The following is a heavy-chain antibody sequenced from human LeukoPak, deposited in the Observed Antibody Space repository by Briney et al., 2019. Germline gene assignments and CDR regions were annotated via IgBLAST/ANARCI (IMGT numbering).Heavy chain of an antibody. D-gene: IGHD6-13*01. V-gene: IGHV3-48*03. CDR1: GFTFSSYE. CDR3: ARRQVSKQQPSYDYYYYMDV. J-gene: IGHJ6*03. CDR2: ISSSGSTI. Sequence: GGSLRLSCAASGFTFSSYEMNWVRQAPGKGLEWVSYISSSGSTIYYADSVKGRFTISRDNAKNSLYLQMNSLRAEDTAVYYCARRQVSKQQPSYDYYYYMDVWGKGTTVTVSS.